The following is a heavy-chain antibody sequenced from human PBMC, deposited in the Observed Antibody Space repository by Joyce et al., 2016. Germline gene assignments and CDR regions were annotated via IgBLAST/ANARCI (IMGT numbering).Heavy chain of an antibody. V-gene: IGHV3-23*01. CDR1: GFSFGSYP. Sequence: EVQLLESGGALVQPGGSLRLSCAASGFSFGSYPMNWVRQAAGRGLEWVASISGSSGTTYYRGSVRGRFTISRDNSKNTLYLQMNSLRGDDTAVYYCAKDRDYDFCFDHWGQGTLVTVSS. D-gene: IGHD3-3*01. CDR2: ISGSSGTT. J-gene: IGHJ4*02. CDR3: AKDRDYDFCFDH.